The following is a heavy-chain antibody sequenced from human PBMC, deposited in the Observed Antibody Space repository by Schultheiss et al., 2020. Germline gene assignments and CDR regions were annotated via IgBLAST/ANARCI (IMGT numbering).Heavy chain of an antibody. CDR3: TTAPPALYGDYYYYGMDV. V-gene: IGHV3-33*01. CDR1: GFTFSSYG. CDR2: IWYDGSNK. Sequence: GGSLRLSCAASGFTFSSYGMHWVRQAPGKGLEWVAVIWYDGSNKYYADSVKGRFTISRDDSKNTLYLQMNSLKTEDTAVYYCTTAPPALYGDYYYYGMDVWGQGTTVTVSS. J-gene: IGHJ6*02. D-gene: IGHD4-17*01.